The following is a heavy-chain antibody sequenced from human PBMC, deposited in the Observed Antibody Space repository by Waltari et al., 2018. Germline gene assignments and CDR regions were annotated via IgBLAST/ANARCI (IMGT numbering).Heavy chain of an antibody. CDR1: GFPPPELS. D-gene: IGHD1-26*01. CDR2: FDPEDGET. CDR3: ATMGATGGDDAFDI. V-gene: IGHV1-24*01. J-gene: IGHJ3*02. Sequence: QVQPVQSGAGGKQPGAPGKVPRQGSGFPPPELSMTLVATAPGKGLEWMGGFDPEDGETIYAQKFQGRVTMTEDTSTDTAYMELSSLRSEDTAVYYCATMGATGGDDAFDIWGQGTMVTVSS.